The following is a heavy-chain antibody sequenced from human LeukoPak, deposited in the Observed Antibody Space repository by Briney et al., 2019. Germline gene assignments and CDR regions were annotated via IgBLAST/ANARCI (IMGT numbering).Heavy chain of an antibody. CDR3: AKGYYGSGSYGWFDY. J-gene: IGHJ4*02. D-gene: IGHD3-10*01. CDR1: GFTFSSYV. CDR2: ISYDGSNE. Sequence: PGGPLRLSCAASGFTFSSYVMHWVRQAPGKGLEWVAIISYDGSNEYYADSVKGRFTISRDNSKNTLFLQMNSLRAEDTAVYYCAKGYYGSGSYGWFDYWGQGTLVTVSS. V-gene: IGHV3-30*04.